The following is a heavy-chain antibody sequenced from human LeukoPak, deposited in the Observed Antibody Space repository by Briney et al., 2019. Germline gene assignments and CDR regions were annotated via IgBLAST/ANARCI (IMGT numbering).Heavy chain of an antibody. Sequence: GGSLRLSCAASGFTFSSFGMHWVRQAPGKGLEWVAVISYDGGSKYYADSVKGRFTISRVNSKNTLYLQMNSLRAEDTAVYYCASPAVYSSSWYYFDYWGQGTLVTVSS. CDR2: ISYDGGSK. V-gene: IGHV3-30*03. CDR3: ASPAVYSSSWYYFDY. J-gene: IGHJ4*02. CDR1: GFTFSSFG. D-gene: IGHD6-13*01.